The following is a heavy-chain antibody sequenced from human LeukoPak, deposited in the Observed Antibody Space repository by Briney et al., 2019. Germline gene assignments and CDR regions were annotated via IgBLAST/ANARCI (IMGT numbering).Heavy chain of an antibody. D-gene: IGHD3-3*01. V-gene: IGHV3-11*01. CDR2: ISRSGSTI. CDR3: ARGSYDFWSGYYPNDY. J-gene: IGHJ4*02. Sequence: PGGSLRLSCAASGFTFSDYYMSWIRQAPGKALEWVSYISRSGSTIYSADPVKGRSTISRDNAKNSLYLQMNSLRAEDTAVYYCARGSYDFWSGYYPNDYWGQGTLVAVSS. CDR1: GFTFSDYY.